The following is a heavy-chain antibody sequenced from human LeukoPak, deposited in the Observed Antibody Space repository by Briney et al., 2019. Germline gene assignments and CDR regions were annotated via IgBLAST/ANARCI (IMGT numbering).Heavy chain of an antibody. D-gene: IGHD3-22*01. Sequence: GGSRRLSCTASGFTFSSYAMSWVRQTPGKGLEWVASISRSGDSTNYADSVEGRFTISRDNSKNTLSLQMTSLRAEDTAIYYCAKDVYDTSGYYGLMSDHWGRGTLVTVSS. CDR2: ISRSGDST. CDR1: GFTFSSYA. CDR3: AKDVYDTSGYYGLMSDH. V-gene: IGHV3-23*01. J-gene: IGHJ4*02.